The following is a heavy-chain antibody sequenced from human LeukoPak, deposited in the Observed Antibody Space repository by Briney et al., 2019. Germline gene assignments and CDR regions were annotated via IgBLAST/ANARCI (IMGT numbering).Heavy chain of an antibody. D-gene: IGHD4-23*01. V-gene: IGHV4-59*01. CDR3: ARDRNGGNSGAYYYYYMDV. J-gene: IGHJ6*03. CDR1: GGSISSYY. CDR2: IYYSGST. Sequence: SETLSLTCAFSGGSISSYYWSWIRQPPGKGLEWVGYIYYSGSTNYNPSLKSRVTISVDTSKNQFSLKLSSVTAAETAVYYCARDRNGGNSGAYYYYYMDVWGKGTTVTVSS.